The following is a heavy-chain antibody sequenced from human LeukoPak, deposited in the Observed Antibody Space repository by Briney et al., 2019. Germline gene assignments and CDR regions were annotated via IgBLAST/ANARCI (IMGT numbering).Heavy chain of an antibody. CDR2: ISSSGSTI. J-gene: IGHJ4*02. D-gene: IGHD3-9*01. Sequence: KTGGSLRLSCAASGFTFSDYYMSWIRQAPGKGLEWVSYISSSGSTIYYADSVKGRFTISRDNAKNSLYLQMNSLRAEDTAVYYCAKDLDHFDWLLYDYWGQGTLVTVSS. CDR3: AKDLDHFDWLLYDY. V-gene: IGHV3-11*04. CDR1: GFTFSDYY.